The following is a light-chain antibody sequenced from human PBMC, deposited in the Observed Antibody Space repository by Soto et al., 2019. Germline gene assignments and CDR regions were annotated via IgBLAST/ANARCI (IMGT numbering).Light chain of an antibody. CDR2: DAS. J-gene: IGKJ5*01. Sequence: DIQMTQSPSSLSASVVYRVTITCQAGQNINNYLNWYQQKPGRAPKLLIYDASNLEAGVPSRFRGSGSGTDSTFTISRLQPEDIATYYCQQYENLPTFGQGTRLEIK. CDR1: QNINNY. V-gene: IGKV1-33*01. CDR3: QQYENLPT.